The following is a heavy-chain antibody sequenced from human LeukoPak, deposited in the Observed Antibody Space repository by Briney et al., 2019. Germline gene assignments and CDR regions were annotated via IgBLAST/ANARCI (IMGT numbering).Heavy chain of an antibody. CDR3: AKEGAIRGSGMATMMAY. Sequence: GGSLRLSCAASGFTFSSYGMHWVRQAPGKGLEWVAVISYDGSNKYYADSVKGRFTVSRDNSKNTLYLQMNSLRAEDTAVYYCAKEGAIRGSGMATMMAYWGQGTLVTVSS. D-gene: IGHD5-24*01. CDR2: ISYDGSNK. J-gene: IGHJ4*02. CDR1: GFTFSSYG. V-gene: IGHV3-30*18.